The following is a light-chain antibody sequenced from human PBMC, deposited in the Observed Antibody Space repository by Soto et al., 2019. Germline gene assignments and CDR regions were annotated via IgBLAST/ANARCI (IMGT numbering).Light chain of an antibody. Sequence: DIQMTQSPSTLSASIGDRVTITCRASQNISNWLAWYQQKPGKAPKLLIYKASSLEGGVPSRFSGSAFRTEFTLNNRSLQPDDFATYYCQHYDGFPWTFGQGTKLEIK. CDR3: QHYDGFPWT. J-gene: IGKJ1*01. CDR2: KAS. V-gene: IGKV1-5*03. CDR1: QNISNW.